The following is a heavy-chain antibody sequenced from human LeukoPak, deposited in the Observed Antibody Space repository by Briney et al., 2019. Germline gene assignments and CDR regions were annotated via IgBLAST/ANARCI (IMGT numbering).Heavy chain of an antibody. Sequence: GESLRISCKGSGYNIVNYWISWVRQMPGKGLEWMGKIDPSDSSTNYSPSFEGHVTISADKSTSTAYLQWSSLKASDTAMYYCGRLSDYWGQGTLVTVSS. J-gene: IGHJ4*02. CDR3: GRLSDY. CDR1: GYNIVNYW. CDR2: IDPSDSST. V-gene: IGHV5-10-1*01.